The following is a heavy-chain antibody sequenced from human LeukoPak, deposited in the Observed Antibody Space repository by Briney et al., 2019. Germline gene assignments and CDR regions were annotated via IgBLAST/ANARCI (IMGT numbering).Heavy chain of an antibody. D-gene: IGHD3-10*01. CDR2: IYYSGST. Sequence: PSETLSLTCTVSGGSISSSSHYWGWIRQPPGKGLEWIGSIYYSGSTYDNPSLRSRVTISVDASKNQFSLKLSSVTAADTAVYYCARDLSDYYGSGSYRPIDAFDIWGQGTMVTVSS. CDR3: ARDLSDYYGSGSYRPIDAFDI. J-gene: IGHJ3*02. V-gene: IGHV4-39*02. CDR1: GGSISSSSHY.